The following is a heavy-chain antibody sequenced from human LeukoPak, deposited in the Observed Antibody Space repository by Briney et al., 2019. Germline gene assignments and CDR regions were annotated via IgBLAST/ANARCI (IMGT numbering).Heavy chain of an antibody. J-gene: IGHJ5*02. V-gene: IGHV1-2*06. Sequence: AASVKVSCKASGYTFTGYFMHWVRQAPGQGLEWMGRINPNSGGTNYAQKFQGRVTMTRDTSISTAYMELSRLRSDDTAVYYCARVGGGKQNWFDPWGQGTLVTVSS. D-gene: IGHD4-23*01. CDR2: INPNSGGT. CDR1: GYTFTGYF. CDR3: ARVGGGKQNWFDP.